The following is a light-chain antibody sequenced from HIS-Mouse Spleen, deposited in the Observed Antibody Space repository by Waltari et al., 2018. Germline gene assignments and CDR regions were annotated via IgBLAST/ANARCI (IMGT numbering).Light chain of an antibody. J-gene: IGLJ2*01. V-gene: IGLV3-10*01. CDR1: ALPKKY. CDR3: YSTDSSGNHRV. Sequence: SYELTQPPSVSVSPGQTARITCSGDALPKKYAYWYQQKSGQAPVLVIYEDSKRPSGIPGRFSGSSSGAMATLTIGGAQVEDEADYYCYSTDSSGNHRVFGGGTKLTVL. CDR2: EDS.